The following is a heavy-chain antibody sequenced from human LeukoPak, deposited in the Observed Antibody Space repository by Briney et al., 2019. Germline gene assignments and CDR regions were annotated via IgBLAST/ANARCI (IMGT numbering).Heavy chain of an antibody. Sequence: SETLSLTCTVSGGSISSYYWSWIRQPPGKGLERIGYIYYSGSTNYNPSLKSRVTISVDTSKNQFSLKLSSVTAADTAVYYCAREGLLRLGALDYWGQGTLVTVSS. CDR3: AREGLLRLGALDY. V-gene: IGHV4-59*01. CDR1: GGSISSYY. D-gene: IGHD1-26*01. CDR2: IYYSGST. J-gene: IGHJ4*02.